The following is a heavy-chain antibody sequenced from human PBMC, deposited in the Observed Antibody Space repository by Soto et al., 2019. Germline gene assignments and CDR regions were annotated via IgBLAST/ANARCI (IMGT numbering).Heavy chain of an antibody. CDR3: ARPAPSWSGYTDAFDI. CDR1: GYSFTSYW. Sequence: GASVKVSCKGSGYSFTSYWISWVRQRPGKGLEWMGRIDPSDSYTNYSPSFQCHVTISADKSISTAYLQWSSLKASDTAMYYCARPAPSWSGYTDAFDIWGQGTMGTVSS. CDR2: IDPSDSYT. J-gene: IGHJ3*02. V-gene: IGHV5-10-1*01. D-gene: IGHD3-3*01.